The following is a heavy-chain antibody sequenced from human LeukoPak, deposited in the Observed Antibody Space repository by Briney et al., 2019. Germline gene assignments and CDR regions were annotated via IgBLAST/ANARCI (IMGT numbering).Heavy chain of an antibody. V-gene: IGHV3-74*01. J-gene: IGHJ4*02. Sequence: GGSLRLSCAASGFTFSDTWMHWVRQVPGEGLVWVSRIRSDGSDTRYAESVKGRFTISRDNAKNTLYLQMNSLRAEDTAVYYCARPRGYDYVWGSYRYEYYFDYWGQGTLVTVSS. CDR1: GFTFSDTW. CDR3: ARPRGYDYVWGSYRYEYYFDY. CDR2: IRSDGSDT. D-gene: IGHD3-16*02.